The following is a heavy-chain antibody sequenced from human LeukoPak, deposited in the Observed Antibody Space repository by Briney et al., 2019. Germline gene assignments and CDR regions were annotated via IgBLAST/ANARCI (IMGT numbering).Heavy chain of an antibody. CDR2: ISGSGGST. V-gene: IGHV3-23*01. Sequence: PSGGSLRLSCAVSGITLSNYGMSWVRQAPGKGLEWVSAISGSGGSTYYADSVKGRFTISRDNSKNTLYLQMNSLRAEDTAVYYCAKDLAGTALPWVSVPAAQKVDYWGQGTLVTVSS. CDR3: AKDLAGTALPWVSVPAAQKVDY. D-gene: IGHD2-2*01. CDR1: GITLSNYG. J-gene: IGHJ4*02.